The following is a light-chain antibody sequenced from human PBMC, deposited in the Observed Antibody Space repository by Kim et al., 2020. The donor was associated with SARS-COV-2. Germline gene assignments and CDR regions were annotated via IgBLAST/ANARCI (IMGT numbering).Light chain of an antibody. CDR2: DNN. V-gene: IGLV1-51*01. CDR1: SSNIGNNY. CDR3: GTWDSSLSAVV. J-gene: IGLJ2*01. Sequence: QSVLTQPPSVSAAPGQKVTISCSGSSSNIGNNYLSWYQQLPGTAPKLLIYDNNKRPSGIPDRFSGSKSGTSATLGITGLQTGDEADYSYGTWDSSLSAVVFGGGTQLTVL.